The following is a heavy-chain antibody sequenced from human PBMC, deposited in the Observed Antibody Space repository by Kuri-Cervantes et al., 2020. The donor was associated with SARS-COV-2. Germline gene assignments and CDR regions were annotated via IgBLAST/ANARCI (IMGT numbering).Heavy chain of an antibody. V-gene: IGHV3-30*02. CDR1: GFTFSSYG. J-gene: IGHJ4*02. D-gene: IGHD3-3*01. CDR2: IRYDGSNK. Sequence: GGSLRLSCAASGFTFSSYGMHWVRQAPGKGLEWVAFIRYDGSNKYYADSVEGRFTISRDNSKNTLYLQMNSLRAEDTAVYYCAKEGILEWLSFDYWGQGTLVTVSS. CDR3: AKEGILEWLSFDY.